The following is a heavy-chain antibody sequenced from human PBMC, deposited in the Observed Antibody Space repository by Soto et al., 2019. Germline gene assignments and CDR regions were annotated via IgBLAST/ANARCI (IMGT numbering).Heavy chain of an antibody. V-gene: IGHV3-30*18. Sequence: GESLKISCAASGFTFSSYGMHWVRQAPGKGLEWVAVISYDGSNKYYADSVKGRFTISRDNSKNTLYLQMNSLRAEDTAVYYCAKAMIRFRVENWFDPWGQGTLVTVSS. J-gene: IGHJ5*02. CDR3: AKAMIRFRVENWFDP. CDR1: GFTFSSYG. CDR2: ISYDGSNK. D-gene: IGHD3-10*01.